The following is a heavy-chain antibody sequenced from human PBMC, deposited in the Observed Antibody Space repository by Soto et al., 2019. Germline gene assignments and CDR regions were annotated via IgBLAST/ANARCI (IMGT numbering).Heavy chain of an antibody. CDR2: IIPMIGLT. Sequence: QVQLVQSGAEVKKPGSSVRVSCKASGGIFTSFGFNWVRQAPGQGLEWMGGIIPMIGLTNHSQKLQDRININAGASTDTVYMDLSGLTSADKALYYCASDRGYGLNNGGQGTLLTVSS. CDR3: ASDRGYGLNN. V-gene: IGHV1-69*12. D-gene: IGHD2-15*01. J-gene: IGHJ1*01. CDR1: GGIFTSFG.